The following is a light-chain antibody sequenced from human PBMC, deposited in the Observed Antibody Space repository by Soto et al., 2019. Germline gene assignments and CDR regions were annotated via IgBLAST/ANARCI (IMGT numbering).Light chain of an antibody. Sequence: EIVMTQSPATLSVSPGERATLSCRASQSVSSNLAWYQQKPGQAPNLLIYGASTRATGIPARFSGSGSGTEFTLTISLLQSEDFAVYYCQQYNNWPRTFGQGTKVDIK. CDR3: QQYNNWPRT. J-gene: IGKJ1*01. CDR1: QSVSSN. CDR2: GAS. V-gene: IGKV3-15*01.